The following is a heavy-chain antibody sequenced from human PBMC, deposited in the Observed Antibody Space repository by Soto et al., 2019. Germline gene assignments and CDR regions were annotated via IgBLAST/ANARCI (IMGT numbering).Heavy chain of an antibody. J-gene: IGHJ4*02. CDR3: ARVQDYGDYENPLDY. D-gene: IGHD4-17*01. CDR1: GFTFSDYY. V-gene: IGHV3-11*01. Sequence: GGSLRLSCAASGFTFSDYYMSWIRQAPGKGLEWVSYISSSGSTIYYADSVKGRFTISRDNAKNSLYLQMNSLRAEDTAVYYCARVQDYGDYENPLDYWGQGTLVTVSS. CDR2: ISSSGSTI.